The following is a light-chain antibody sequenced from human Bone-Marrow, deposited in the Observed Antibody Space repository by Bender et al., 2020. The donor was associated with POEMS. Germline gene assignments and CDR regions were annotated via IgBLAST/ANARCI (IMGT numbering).Light chain of an antibody. Sequence: SYELTQPPSVSVSPGQTARITCSGDALPIQYTYWYHQRPGQAPLLVIYRTIERPSGIPDRFSGSGSGTTVTLTISGVQAEDEGDYYCQAADSSGTSRVFGGGTKWTVL. CDR2: RTI. J-gene: IGLJ3*02. CDR1: ALPIQY. V-gene: IGLV3-25*02. CDR3: QAADSSGTSRV.